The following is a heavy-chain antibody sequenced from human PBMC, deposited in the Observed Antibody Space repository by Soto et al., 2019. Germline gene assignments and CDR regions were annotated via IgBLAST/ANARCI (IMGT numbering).Heavy chain of an antibody. CDR2: INHLTTT. D-gene: IGHD5-18*01. CDR1: GGSFSSYH. CDR3: ARGYDTALAPIF. J-gene: IGHJ4*02. Sequence: SETLSLTCAVYGGSFSSYHWSWIRQTPGKGLEWIGEINHLTTTNCNPSLKSRVIISLDTPKNQFSLKLSSVTAADTAVYYCARGYDTALAPIFWGQGILVTVSS. V-gene: IGHV4-34*01.